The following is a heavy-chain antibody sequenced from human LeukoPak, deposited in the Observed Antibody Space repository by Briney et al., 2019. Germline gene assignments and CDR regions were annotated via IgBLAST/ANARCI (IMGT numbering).Heavy chain of an antibody. V-gene: IGHV3-48*03. CDR1: GFTFSSYE. J-gene: IGHJ4*02. CDR2: ISSSGSTI. CDR3: ASDVDTDMVAEDY. D-gene: IGHD5-18*01. Sequence: GGSLRLSCAASGFTFSSYEMNWVRQAPGKGLEWVSYISSSGSTIYYADSVKGRFTISRDNAKNSLYLQMNSLRAEDTAVYYCASDVDTDMVAEDYWGQGNLVTVSS.